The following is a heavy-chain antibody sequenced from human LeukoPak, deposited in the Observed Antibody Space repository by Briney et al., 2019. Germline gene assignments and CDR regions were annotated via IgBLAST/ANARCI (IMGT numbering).Heavy chain of an antibody. V-gene: IGHV3-74*01. CDR3: ARDRLTNDAFDI. CDR1: GFTFSSYW. Sequence: GGSLRLSCAASGFTFSSYWMHWVRQAPGKGLVWVSRINSDGSSTSYADSVKGRFTISRDNSKNTLYLQMNSLRAEDTAMYYCARDRLTNDAFDIWGQGTMVTVSS. CDR2: INSDGSST. J-gene: IGHJ3*02. D-gene: IGHD2-8*01.